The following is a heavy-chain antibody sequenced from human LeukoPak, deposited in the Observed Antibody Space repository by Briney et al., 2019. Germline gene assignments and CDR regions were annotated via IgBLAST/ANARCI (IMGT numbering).Heavy chain of an antibody. Sequence: GGSLRLSCAASGFTFDDYGMSWVRQAPGKGLEWVSSISLGGSYIYYADSVKGRLAISRDNTKHSSHLQMDSLGDEDTAVYYCARSYALETDSFDIWGQGTMVTVSS. CDR3: ARSYALETDSFDI. J-gene: IGHJ3*02. V-gene: IGHV3-21*01. CDR1: GFTFDDYG. D-gene: IGHD2-2*01. CDR2: ISLGGSYI.